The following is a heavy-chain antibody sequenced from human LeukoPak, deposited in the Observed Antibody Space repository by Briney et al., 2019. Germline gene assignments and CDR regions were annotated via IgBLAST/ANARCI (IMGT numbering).Heavy chain of an antibody. CDR3: ANPITVASFLVPVDY. V-gene: IGHV3-23*01. J-gene: IGHJ4*02. CDR2: ISGSGGST. Sequence: GGSLRLSCAASGFTFSSYAMSWVRQAPGKGLEWVSAISGSGGSTYYADSVKGRFTISRDNSKNTLYLQMNSLRAEDTAVYYCANPITVASFLVPVDYWGQGTLVTVSS. CDR1: GFTFSSYA. D-gene: IGHD2-15*01.